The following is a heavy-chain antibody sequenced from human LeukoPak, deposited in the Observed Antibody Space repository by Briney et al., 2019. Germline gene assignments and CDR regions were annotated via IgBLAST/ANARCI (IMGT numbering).Heavy chain of an antibody. D-gene: IGHD5-18*01. CDR3: ARDGYTNSEIGY. CDR2: TYYRSKWYY. V-gene: IGHV6-1*01. J-gene: IGHJ4*02. CDR1: GDSVSTNSAA. Sequence: SETLSLTCAISGDSVSTNSAAWNWIRQSPSRGLEWLGRTYYRSKWYYAYAVSVKGRITINPDTPKNQFSLRLDSVTPEDTAVYYCARDGYTNSEIGYWGQGTVVTVSS.